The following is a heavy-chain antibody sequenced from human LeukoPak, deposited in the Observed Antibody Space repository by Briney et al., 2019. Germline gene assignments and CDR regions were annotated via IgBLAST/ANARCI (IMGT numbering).Heavy chain of an antibody. J-gene: IGHJ4*02. CDR1: GFTFSDYN. CDR3: AKDGSRSRYSGYDC. Sequence: PGRSLRLSCAASGFTFSDYNMHWVRQAPGKGLDWVALMSPDGNKKYYADSVKGRFTISRDNSKNTLYLQMNSLRAEDTAVYYCAKDGSRSRYSGYDCWGQGTLVTVSS. CDR2: MSPDGNKK. V-gene: IGHV3-30-3*01. D-gene: IGHD5-12*01.